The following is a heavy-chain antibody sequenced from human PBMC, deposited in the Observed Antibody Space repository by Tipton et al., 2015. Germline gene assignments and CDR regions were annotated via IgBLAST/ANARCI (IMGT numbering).Heavy chain of an antibody. CDR1: GFTFNNYG. Sequence: SLRLSCAASGFTFNNYGMNWVRQAPGKGPEWLSYISSSSSSTHYADSVKGRFTIYRDNAKNSLYLQMNSLGDEDTAVYYCARGFGAVANDYWGQGTLVSVSS. J-gene: IGHJ4*02. D-gene: IGHD6-19*01. V-gene: IGHV3-48*02. CDR2: ISSSSSST. CDR3: ARGFGAVANDY.